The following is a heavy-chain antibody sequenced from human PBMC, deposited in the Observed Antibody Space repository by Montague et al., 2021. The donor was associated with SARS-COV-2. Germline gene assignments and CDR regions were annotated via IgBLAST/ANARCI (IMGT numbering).Heavy chain of an antibody. CDR2: IYYSGST. CDR3: ARLYYDRSGYYSPWYFVL. Sequence: SETLSLTCTVSGGSISSSSYYWGWIRQPPGKGLEWIGSIYYSGSTYYNPSLKSRVTISVDTSENQFSLKLSSVTAADTAVYYCARLYYDRSGYYSPWYFVLWGRGTLVTVSS. J-gene: IGHJ2*01. CDR1: GGSISSSSYY. V-gene: IGHV4-39*01. D-gene: IGHD3-22*01.